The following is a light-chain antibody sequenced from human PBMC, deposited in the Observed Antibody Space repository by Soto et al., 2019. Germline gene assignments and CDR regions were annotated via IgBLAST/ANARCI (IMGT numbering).Light chain of an antibody. CDR1: QSVLYSSNNKNY. Sequence: DIVMTQSPDSLAVSLGERATINCKSSQSVLYSSNNKNYLAWYQDKPGQPPKLLIYWASTRESGVPDRFSGSGSGTEFTLTISGLQSDDFAVYYCQQFNNWPPWTFGQGTKVDIK. CDR3: QQFNNWPPWT. V-gene: IGKV4-1*01. CDR2: WAS. J-gene: IGKJ1*01.